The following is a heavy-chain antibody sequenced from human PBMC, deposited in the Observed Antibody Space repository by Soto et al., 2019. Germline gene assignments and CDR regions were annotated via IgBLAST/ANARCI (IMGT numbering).Heavy chain of an antibody. Sequence: QLQLQESGPGLVKHSETLSLTCTVSGGSISSSSYYWGWIRQPPGQGLEWIGSIYYSGSTYYNPSLKIRLTISVDTSKNQFSLKLSSVTAADTSVYYGARHGLGSDYCCQGTLVTVSS. V-gene: IGHV4-39*01. CDR2: IYYSGST. CDR3: ARHGLGSDY. D-gene: IGHD2-15*01. CDR1: GGSISSSSYY. J-gene: IGHJ4*02.